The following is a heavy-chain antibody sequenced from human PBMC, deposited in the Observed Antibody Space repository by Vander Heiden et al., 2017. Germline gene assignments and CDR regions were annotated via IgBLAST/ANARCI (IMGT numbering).Heavy chain of an antibody. J-gene: IGHJ4*02. D-gene: IGHD3-10*01. CDR3: ARDLGTMVRGVPYFDY. V-gene: IGHV1-2*04. Sequence: QVQLVQSGAEVKKPGASVKVSCKASGYTFTGYYMHWVRQAPGQGLEWMGWINPNSGGTNYAQKFQGWVTMTRDTSISTAYMELSRLRSDDTAVYYCARDLGTMVRGVPYFDYWGQGTLVTVS. CDR1: GYTFTGYY. CDR2: INPNSGGT.